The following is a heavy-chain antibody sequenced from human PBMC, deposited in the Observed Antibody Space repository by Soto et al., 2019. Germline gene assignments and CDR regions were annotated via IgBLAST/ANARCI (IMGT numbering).Heavy chain of an antibody. Sequence: QITLKESVPTLVKPTQTLTLTCTFSGFSLSTNGEGVGWIRQPPGEALEWLALIYWDDNERYNPSLKSRITSTKGTSKNQVVLTMTHKDPVDTATYIRTHVWALRVITFGVVIVSPAPFDPWGQGTLVTASS. CDR3: THVWALRVITFGVVIVSPAPFDP. V-gene: IGHV2-5*02. CDR1: GFSLSTNGEG. D-gene: IGHD3-16*02. CDR2: IYWDDNE. J-gene: IGHJ5*02.